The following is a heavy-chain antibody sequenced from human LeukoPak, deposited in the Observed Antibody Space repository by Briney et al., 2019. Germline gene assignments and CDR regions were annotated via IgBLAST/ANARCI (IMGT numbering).Heavy chain of an antibody. V-gene: IGHV3-23*01. CDR2: ISGSGGST. CDR1: GFTFSSYS. Sequence: GGALRLSCAASGFTFSSYSMSWVRQAPGEGVEWVSAISGSGGSTYYADSVKGRFTISRDNSKNTLYLQMNSLRAEDTAVYYCAKMTYYYGMDVWGQGTTVTVSS. J-gene: IGHJ6*02. CDR3: AKMTYYYGMDV.